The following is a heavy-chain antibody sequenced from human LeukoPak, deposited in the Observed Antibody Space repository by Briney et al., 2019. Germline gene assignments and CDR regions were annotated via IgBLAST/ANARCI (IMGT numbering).Heavy chain of an antibody. CDR3: AKDMEYDSSGYGPSGAFDI. D-gene: IGHD3-22*01. CDR2: ISWNSGSI. CDR1: GFTFDDYA. V-gene: IGHV3-9*01. Sequence: GGSLRLSCAASGFTFDDYAMHWVRQAPGKGLEWVSGISWNSGSIGYADSVKGRFTISRDNAKNSLYLQMNSLRAEDTALYYCAKDMEYDSSGYGPSGAFDIWGQGTMVTVSS. J-gene: IGHJ3*02.